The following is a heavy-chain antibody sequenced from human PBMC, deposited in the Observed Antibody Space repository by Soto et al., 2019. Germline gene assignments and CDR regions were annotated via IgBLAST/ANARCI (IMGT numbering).Heavy chain of an antibody. CDR1: GGTFSSYA. D-gene: IGHD5-12*01. CDR3: ARAISWNIVVYGMDV. J-gene: IGHJ6*02. V-gene: IGHV1-69*05. Sequence: SVKVSCKASGGTFSSYAISGVRQAPGQGLEWMGGIIPIFGTTNYAQKLQGRVTMTTDTSTSTAYMELRSLRSDDTAVYYCARAISWNIVVYGMDVWGQGTTVTVSS. CDR2: IIPIFGTT.